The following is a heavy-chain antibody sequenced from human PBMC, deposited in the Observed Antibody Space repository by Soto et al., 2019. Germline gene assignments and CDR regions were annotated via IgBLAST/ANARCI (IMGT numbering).Heavy chain of an antibody. Sequence: QVQLQQWGAGLLKPSETLSLTCAVYGGSFSGYYWSWIRQPPGKGLEWIGEINHSGSTNYNPSLKSRVTISVDPSKNQFSLKLSSVTAADTAVYYCARVVRRDETYCSGGSCLNWFDPWGQGTLVTVSS. D-gene: IGHD2-15*01. J-gene: IGHJ5*02. CDR2: INHSGST. CDR3: ARVVRRDETYCSGGSCLNWFDP. V-gene: IGHV4-34*01. CDR1: GGSFSGYY.